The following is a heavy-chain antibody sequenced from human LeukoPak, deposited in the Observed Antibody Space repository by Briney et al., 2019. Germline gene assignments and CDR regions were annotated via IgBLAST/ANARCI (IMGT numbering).Heavy chain of an antibody. J-gene: IGHJ4*02. CDR2: IYYSGST. Sequence: SETLSLTCTVSGGSISSYYWSWIRQPPGKGLEWIGYIYYSGSTNYNPSLKSRVTISVGTSKNQFSLKLSSVTAADTAVYYCARQYYYGSGSYGIDYWGQGTLVTVSS. D-gene: IGHD3-10*01. CDR1: GGSISSYY. V-gene: IGHV4-59*01. CDR3: ARQYYYGSGSYGIDY.